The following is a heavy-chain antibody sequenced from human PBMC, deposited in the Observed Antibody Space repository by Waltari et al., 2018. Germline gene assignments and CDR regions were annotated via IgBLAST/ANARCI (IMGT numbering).Heavy chain of an antibody. Sequence: EVQLVESGGNLVQPGGSLRLSCIASGFPFTTSRMNWVRQAPGKGLEWISYITGSSRTIYYTDSVKGRFTVSRDNAKNSLFLQMSSLRVEDTAVYYCARPVAAAGNYGMDVWGQGTTVTVSS. V-gene: IGHV3-48*04. CDR1: GFPFTTSR. J-gene: IGHJ6*02. D-gene: IGHD6-13*01. CDR3: ARPVAAAGNYGMDV. CDR2: ITGSSRTI.